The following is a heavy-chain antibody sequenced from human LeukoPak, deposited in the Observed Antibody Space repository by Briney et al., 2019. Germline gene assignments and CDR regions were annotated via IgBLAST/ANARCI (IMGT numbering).Heavy chain of an antibody. Sequence: GGSLRLSCAASGFTFRTYAMSWVRQAPGKGLEWVSVIYSGGSTYYADSVKGRFTISRDNSKNTLYLQMNSLRAEDTAVYYCARLYGSGSYYNSYFDYWGQGTLVTVSS. CDR2: IYSGGST. J-gene: IGHJ4*02. CDR1: GFTFRTYA. V-gene: IGHV3-53*01. CDR3: ARLYGSGSYYNSYFDY. D-gene: IGHD3-10*01.